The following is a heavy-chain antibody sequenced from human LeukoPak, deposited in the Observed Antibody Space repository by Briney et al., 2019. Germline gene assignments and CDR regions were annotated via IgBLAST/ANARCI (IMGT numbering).Heavy chain of an antibody. V-gene: IGHV4-31*03. J-gene: IGHJ5*02. D-gene: IGHD3-3*01. CDR1: GGSISSGGYY. CDR2: IYYSGST. CDR3: VRGYYDFWSGYYPWFDP. Sequence: ASQTLSLTCTVSGGSISSGGYYWSWIRQHPGKGLEWIGYIYYSGSTYYNPSLKSRVTISVDTSKNQFSLKLSSVTAADTAVYYCVRGYYDFWSGYYPWFDPWGQGTLVTVSS.